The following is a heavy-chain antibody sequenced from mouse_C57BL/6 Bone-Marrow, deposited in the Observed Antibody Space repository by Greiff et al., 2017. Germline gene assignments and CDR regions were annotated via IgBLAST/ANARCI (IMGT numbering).Heavy chain of an antibody. D-gene: IGHD2-3*01. CDR3: ARDGYYDYFDY. V-gene: IGHV1-59*01. J-gene: IGHJ2*01. Sequence: QVQLQQPGAELVRPGTSVKLSCKASGYTFTSYWMHWVKQRPGQGLEWIGVIDPSDSYTNYNQKFKGKATLTVDTSSSTAYMQLSRLTSEDSAVYHFARDGYYDYFDYWGQGTTLTVS. CDR2: IDPSDSYT. CDR1: GYTFTSYW.